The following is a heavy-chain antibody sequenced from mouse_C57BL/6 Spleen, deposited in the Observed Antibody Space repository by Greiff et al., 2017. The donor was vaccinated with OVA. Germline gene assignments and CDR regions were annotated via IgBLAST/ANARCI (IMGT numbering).Heavy chain of an antibody. CDR1: GYTFTSYW. J-gene: IGHJ1*03. D-gene: IGHD1-1*01. V-gene: IGHV1-69*01. CDR3: ARWTITTVVARYFDV. CDR2: IDPSDSYT. Sequence: VKLQQPGAELVMPGASVKLSCKASGYTFTSYWMHWVKQRPGQGLEWIGEIDPSDSYTNYNQKFKGKSTLTVDKSSSTAYMQLSSLTSEDSAVYYCARWTITTVVARYFDVWGTGTTVTVSS.